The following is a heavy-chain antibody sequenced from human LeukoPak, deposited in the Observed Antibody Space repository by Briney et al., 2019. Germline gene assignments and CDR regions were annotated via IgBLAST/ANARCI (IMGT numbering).Heavy chain of an antibody. CDR2: ISSSSSYI. CDR1: GFTFSSYS. J-gene: IGHJ4*02. V-gene: IGHV3-21*06. CDR3: ARGNVEGQYYFDY. Sequence: GGSLRLSCAASGFTFSSYSLNWVRQAPGKGLEWVSSISSSSSYIYYADSVKGRFTISIDNAKNSLYLQMNRLRAEDTAVYNCARGNVEGQYYFDYWGQGTLVTVSS.